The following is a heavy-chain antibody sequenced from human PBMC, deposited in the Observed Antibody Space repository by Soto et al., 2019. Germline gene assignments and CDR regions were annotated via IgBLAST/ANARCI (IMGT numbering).Heavy chain of an antibody. Sequence: QVQLLQSGPEVKKPVASVRVSCITSGYAFTSYGVKWVRQVPVHGLECMGWIAPHRWRTTYLPKFECRVNTNAGPATNTAYMELTRLSADDTVIYFRARAATGSYHSAYWGQGTVVTVSA. CDR2: IAPHRWRT. J-gene: IGHJ4*02. CDR3: ARAATGSYHSAY. D-gene: IGHD3-10*01. CDR1: GYAFTSYG. V-gene: IGHV1-18*04.